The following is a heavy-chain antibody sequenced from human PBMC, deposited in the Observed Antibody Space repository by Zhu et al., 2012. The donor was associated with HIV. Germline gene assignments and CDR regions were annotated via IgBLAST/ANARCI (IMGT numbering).Heavy chain of an antibody. D-gene: IGHD3-22*01. CDR1: GFTFSNYA. V-gene: IGHV3-23*01. J-gene: IGHJ4*02. Sequence: EVQLLESGGGLVQPGGSLRLSCAASGFTFSNYAMTWVRQAPGKGLEWVSIIGGGGGRTFYTNSVEGRFTISRDNSKNMLFLQMNSLRAEDTAVYYCAKVTKDSGGYYLSSSSFDYWGQGNPGHRLL. CDR3: AKVTKDSGGYYLSSSSFDY. CDR2: IGGGGGRT.